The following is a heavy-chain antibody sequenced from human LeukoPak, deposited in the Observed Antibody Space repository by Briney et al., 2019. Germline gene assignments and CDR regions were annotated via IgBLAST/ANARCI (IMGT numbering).Heavy chain of an antibody. V-gene: IGHV4-59*01. D-gene: IGHD3-10*01. Sequence: SETLSLTCTVSGGSISNYYWSWIRQPPGKGLEWIGYIYYSGSTNYNPSLKSRVTISVDTSKNQFSLKLSSVTAADTAVYYCATSEGLPYYSDYWGQGTLVTVSS. CDR2: IYYSGST. CDR1: GGSISNYY. J-gene: IGHJ4*02. CDR3: ATSEGLPYYSDY.